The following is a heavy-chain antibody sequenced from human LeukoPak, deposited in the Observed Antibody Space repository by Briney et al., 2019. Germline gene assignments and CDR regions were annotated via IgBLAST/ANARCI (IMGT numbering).Heavy chain of an antibody. Sequence: PSETLSLTCTVSGGSISSSSYYWGWIRQPPGKGLEWIGRIHYSGRTYYNPSLKSRVTISVDPYKNQYSLKLGAVSAAGTAVYCCARGMGRFLEWLSIPPQFDYWGQGTLVTVSS. CDR2: IHYSGRT. V-gene: IGHV4-39*07. J-gene: IGHJ4*02. D-gene: IGHD3-3*01. CDR1: GGSISSSSYY. CDR3: ARGMGRFLEWLSIPPQFDY.